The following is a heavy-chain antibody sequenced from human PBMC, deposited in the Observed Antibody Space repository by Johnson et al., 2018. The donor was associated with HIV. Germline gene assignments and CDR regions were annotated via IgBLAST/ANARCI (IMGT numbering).Heavy chain of an antibody. CDR3: ARDDDYSRGRAFDF. J-gene: IGHJ3*01. D-gene: IGHD4-11*01. CDR2: IKQDGSEK. V-gene: IGHV3-7*01. CDR1: GFTFSSYW. Sequence: VQLVESGGGLVKPGGSLRLSCAASGFTFSSYWMSWVRQAPGKGLEWVANIKQDGSEKHYVDSVWGRFSISRDNAKSSLCLQMNSLRADDTAGNYCARDDDYSRGRAFDFWGQGTTVTVSS.